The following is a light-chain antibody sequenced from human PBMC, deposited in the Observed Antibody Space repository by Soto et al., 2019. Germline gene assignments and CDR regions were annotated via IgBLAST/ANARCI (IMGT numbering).Light chain of an antibody. CDR3: QQYYDWPIT. Sequence: IVFKQSPGTLSLSPGERATLPCRASQSVSSNHLAWYQQKPGQAPRLLIYAASTRAAGIPARFSGSGSGTDFTLTISSLQSEDFAIYYCQQYYDWPITFGQGTRLEIK. V-gene: IGKV3-15*01. J-gene: IGKJ5*01. CDR2: AAS. CDR1: QSVSSN.